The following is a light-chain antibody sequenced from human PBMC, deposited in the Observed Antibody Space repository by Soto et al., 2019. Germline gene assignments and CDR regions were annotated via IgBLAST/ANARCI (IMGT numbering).Light chain of an antibody. J-gene: IGLJ2*01. CDR3: TSYASGSSHVV. Sequence: QSALTQPASVSGSPGQSITRSCTGTSSDIGGYDYVSWDQRHPGKAPKLIIYDVNNRPSGVSNRFSGSKSGNTASLTISGLQAEDEADYYCTSYASGSSHVVFGGGTKLTV. V-gene: IGLV2-14*01. CDR1: SSDIGGYDY. CDR2: DVN.